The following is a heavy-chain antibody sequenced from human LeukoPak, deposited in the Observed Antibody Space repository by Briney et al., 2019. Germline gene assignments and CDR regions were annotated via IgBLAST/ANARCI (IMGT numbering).Heavy chain of an antibody. CDR1: GVSISSSSYY. CDR2: IYYSGST. CDR3: ARFVFDAELRVYFDY. J-gene: IGHJ4*02. D-gene: IGHD1-1*01. Sequence: SETLSLTCTVSGVSISSSSYYWSWIRQPPGKGLEWIGYIYYSGSTNYNPSLKSRVTISVDTSKNQFSLKLSSVTAADTAVYYCARFVFDAELRVYFDYWGQGTLVTVSS. V-gene: IGHV4-61*01.